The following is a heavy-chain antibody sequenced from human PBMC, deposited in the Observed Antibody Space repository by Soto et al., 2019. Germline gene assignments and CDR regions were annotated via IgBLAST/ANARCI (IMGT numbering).Heavy chain of an antibody. CDR3: ARLLWSRGDWFDP. Sequence: PSETLSLTCTVSGGSISSYYLSWIRQPPGKGLEWIGYIYYSGSTNYNPSLKSRVTISVDTSKNQFSLKLSSVTAADTAVYYCARLLWSRGDWFDPWGQGTLVTVS. V-gene: IGHV4-59*08. J-gene: IGHJ5*02. CDR2: IYYSGST. D-gene: IGHD3-10*01. CDR1: GGSISSYY.